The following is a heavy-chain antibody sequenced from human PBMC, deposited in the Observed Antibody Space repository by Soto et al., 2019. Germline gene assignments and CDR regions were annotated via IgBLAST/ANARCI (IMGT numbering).Heavy chain of an antibody. CDR1: GYTFTSYA. V-gene: IGHV1-3*01. D-gene: IGHD3-22*01. Sequence: GASMKVSCKASGYTFTSYAMHWVRQAPGQRLEWMGWINAGNGNTKYSQKFQGRVTITRDTSASTAYMELSSLRSEDTAVYYCARGLIYDSSGYYFDYWGQGTLVTVSS. CDR3: ARGLIYDSSGYYFDY. CDR2: INAGNGNT. J-gene: IGHJ4*02.